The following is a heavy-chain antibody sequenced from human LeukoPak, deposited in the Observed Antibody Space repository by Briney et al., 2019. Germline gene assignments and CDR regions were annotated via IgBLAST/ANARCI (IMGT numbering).Heavy chain of an antibody. Sequence: GRSLRLSCAASGFTFSSYGMHWVRQAPGKGLEWVAVISYDGSNKYYADSVKGRFTISRDNSKNTLYLQMNSLRAEDTAVYYCAKDPSLITYYYDSSGYGNDYWGQGTLVTVSS. CDR1: GFTFSSYG. V-gene: IGHV3-30*18. J-gene: IGHJ4*02. CDR3: AKDPSLITYYYDSSGYGNDY. D-gene: IGHD3-22*01. CDR2: ISYDGSNK.